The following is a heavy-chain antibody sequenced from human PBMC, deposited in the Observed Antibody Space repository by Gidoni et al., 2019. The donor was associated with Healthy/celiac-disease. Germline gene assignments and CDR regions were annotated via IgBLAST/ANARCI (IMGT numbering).Heavy chain of an antibody. J-gene: IGHJ6*02. CDR3: ARDRRTGTTSKRYYYYGMDV. CDR2: IYYSGST. CDR1: GGSISRGGSY. Sequence: QVQLQESGPGLVKHSQTLSLTCTVSGGSISRGGSYWRWIRQHPGKGLEWIGYIYYSGSTYYNPSLKSRVTISVDTSKNQFSLKLSSVTAADTAVYYCARDRRTGTTSKRYYYYGMDVWGQGTTVTVSS. D-gene: IGHD1-7*01. V-gene: IGHV4-31*03.